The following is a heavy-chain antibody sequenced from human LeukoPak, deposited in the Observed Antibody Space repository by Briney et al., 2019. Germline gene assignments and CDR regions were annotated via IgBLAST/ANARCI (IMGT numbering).Heavy chain of an antibody. V-gene: IGHV3-23*01. CDR2: IGGSGDTK. CDR3: ARVQWLVGTGYSEY. CDR1: GFWFSNYA. J-gene: IGHJ4*02. D-gene: IGHD6-19*01. Sequence: GGSLRLSCAASGFWFSNYAMTWVRQAPGKGLEWVSFIGGSGDTKHYEESVKGRFTISRDNSRNTLYLQMDNLRVEDTAVYFCARVQWLVGTGYSEYWGQGTLVSVSS.